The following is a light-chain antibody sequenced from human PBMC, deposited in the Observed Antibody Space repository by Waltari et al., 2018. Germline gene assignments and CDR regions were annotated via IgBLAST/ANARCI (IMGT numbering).Light chain of an antibody. CDR3: QQDGTLPAT. CDR1: QSGGRRG. Sequence: RARQSGGRRGLAWYRQNPGQAPWGVTYRACRRAAGIPGRFSGSGSGTDCSLTISRLEREEFAAYYCQQDGTLPATFGQGTKVEIK. V-gene: IGKV3-20*01. CDR2: RAC. J-gene: IGKJ1*01.